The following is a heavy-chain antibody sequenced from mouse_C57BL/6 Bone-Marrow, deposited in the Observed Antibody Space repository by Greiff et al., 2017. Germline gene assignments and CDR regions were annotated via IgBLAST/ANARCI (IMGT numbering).Heavy chain of an antibody. V-gene: IGHV1-50*01. CDR2: IDTSDSYT. Sequence: QVQLQQPGAELVKPGASVKLSCKASGYTFTSYWMQWVKPRPGQGLEWIGEIDTSDSYTNYNQKFKGKATLTVDTSSSTAYMQLSSLTSEDSAVYYCASIYYFDYWGKGTTRTVSS. CDR3: ASIYYFDY. CDR1: GYTFTSYW. J-gene: IGHJ2*01.